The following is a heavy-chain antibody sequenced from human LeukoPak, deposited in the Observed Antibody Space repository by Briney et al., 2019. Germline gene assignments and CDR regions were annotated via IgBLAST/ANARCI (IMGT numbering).Heavy chain of an antibody. CDR1: GFPFSIYG. V-gene: IGHV3-30*18. CDR2: ISYDGSKE. Sequence: AGSLRLSCAASGFPFSIYGMHWVRQAPGKGLEWVAAISYDGSKEYSADSVKGRFTISRDSLKKTLYLQMNSLRAEDTAVYYCAKEQASAAVYPAFDYWGQGILVTVSS. CDR3: AKEQASAAVYPAFDY. D-gene: IGHD6-13*01. J-gene: IGHJ4*02.